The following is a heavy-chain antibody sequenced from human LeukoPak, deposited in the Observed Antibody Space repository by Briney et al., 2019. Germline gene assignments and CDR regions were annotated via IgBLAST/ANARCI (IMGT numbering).Heavy chain of an antibody. V-gene: IGHV3-7*01. J-gene: IGHJ5*02. D-gene: IGHD4-17*01. Sequence: GGSLRLSCAASGFTFSSYWMSWVRQAPGKGLEWVASIKQDGSEKYYVDSVKGRFTISRDNAKNSLYLQMNSLRAEDTALYYCARASGEGWFDPWGQGTLVTVSS. CDR2: IKQDGSEK. CDR3: ARASGEGWFDP. CDR1: GFTFSSYW.